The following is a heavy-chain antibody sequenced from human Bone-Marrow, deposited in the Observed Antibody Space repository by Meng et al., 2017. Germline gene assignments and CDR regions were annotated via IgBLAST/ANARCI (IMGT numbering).Heavy chain of an antibody. D-gene: IGHD4-17*01. CDR2: ISGSGGST. CDR3: AKDLVPHHYGAFPFAP. J-gene: IGHJ5*01. Sequence: GESLKISCAASGFTFSSYAMSWVRQAPGKGLEWVSAISGSGGSTYYADSVKGRFTISRDNSKNTLYLQMNSLRAEDTAVYYCAKDLVPHHYGAFPFAPWGQGNQV. CDR1: GFTFSSYA. V-gene: IGHV3-23*01.